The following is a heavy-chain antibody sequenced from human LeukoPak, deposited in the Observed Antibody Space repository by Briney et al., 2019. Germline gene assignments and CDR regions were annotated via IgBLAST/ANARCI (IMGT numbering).Heavy chain of an antibody. V-gene: IGHV3-11*04. CDR1: GFTFSEYY. Sequence: PGGSLRLSCAASGFTFSEYYMSWVRQAPGKGLEWVSYISSSASAIYYADSVKGRFTISTDDAKNSLYLQMNSLRAEDTALYYWASGRGITIFGTPYSFDYWGQGTLVTVSS. D-gene: IGHD3-3*01. J-gene: IGHJ4*02. CDR3: ASGRGITIFGTPYSFDY. CDR2: ISSSASAI.